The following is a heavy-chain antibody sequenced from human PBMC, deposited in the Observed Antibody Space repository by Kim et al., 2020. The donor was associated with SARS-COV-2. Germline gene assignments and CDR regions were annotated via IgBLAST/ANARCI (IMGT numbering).Heavy chain of an antibody. CDR2: IYYSGST. D-gene: IGHD4-17*01. V-gene: IGHV4-59*01. CDR3: ARDIRSYGDYGPYYYYYGMDV. J-gene: IGHJ6*02. Sequence: SETLSLTCTVSGGSISSYYWSWIRQPPGKGLEWIGYIYYSGSTNYNPSLKSRVTISVDTSKNQFSLKLSSVTAADTAVYYCARDIRSYGDYGPYYYYYGMDVWGQGTTVTVSS. CDR1: GGSISSYY.